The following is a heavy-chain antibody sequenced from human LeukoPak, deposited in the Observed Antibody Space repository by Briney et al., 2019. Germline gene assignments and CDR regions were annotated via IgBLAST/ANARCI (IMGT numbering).Heavy chain of an antibody. CDR2: IYYSGST. D-gene: IGHD6-6*01. CDR1: GGSISSYY. J-gene: IGHJ4*02. CDR3: ASHYSSSSYFDY. V-gene: IGHV4-59*01. Sequence: SETLSLTCTVSGGSISSYYWSWLRQPPGKGLEWIGYIYYSGSTNFNPSLKSRVTISVDTSKNQFSLELSSVTAADTAVYYCASHYSSSSYFDYWGQGTLVTVSS.